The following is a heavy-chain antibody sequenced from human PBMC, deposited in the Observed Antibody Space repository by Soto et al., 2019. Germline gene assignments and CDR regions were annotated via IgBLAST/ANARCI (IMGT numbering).Heavy chain of an antibody. J-gene: IGHJ4*02. CDR1: GFTFSSYS. D-gene: IGHD5-12*01. CDR3: ARDDKRGYDFGY. V-gene: IGHV3-21*01. CDR2: ISGDLSYI. Sequence: EVQLVESGGGLVKPGGSLRLSCVASGFTFSSYSINWVRQAPGKGLEWVSSISGDLSYIFYADSLKGRFTISRDNARNSVYLQMPSLRAGDTAVYYCARDDKRGYDFGYWGQGTLVTVSS.